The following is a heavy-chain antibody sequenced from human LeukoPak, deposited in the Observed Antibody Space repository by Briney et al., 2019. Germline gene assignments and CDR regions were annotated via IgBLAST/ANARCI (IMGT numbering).Heavy chain of an antibody. V-gene: IGHV1-18*01. CDR2: ISGYNSKP. D-gene: IGHD1-1*01. CDR3: ARAQSYWNDHQVGDY. J-gene: IGHJ4*02. Sequence: GASVKVSCKTSGYGFTNYGITWVRQAPGQGLEWMGWISGYNSKPFYAQNFQGRVTMTTDTSTSTVYMELRSLRSDDTAVYYCARAQSYWNDHQVGDYWGQGTLVTVSS. CDR1: GYGFTNYG.